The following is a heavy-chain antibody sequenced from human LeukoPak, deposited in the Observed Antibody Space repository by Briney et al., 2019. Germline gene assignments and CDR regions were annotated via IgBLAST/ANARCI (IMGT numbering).Heavy chain of an antibody. CDR1: GFTFSSYG. CDR2: IRYDGSNK. D-gene: IGHD1-26*01. Sequence: GGSLRLSCAASGFTFSSYGMHWVRQAPGKGLEWVAFIRYDGSNKYYADSVKGRFTISRDNSKNTLYLQMNSLRAEDTAVYYCAKDSGSYYFDYWGQGTLVAVSS. CDR3: AKDSGSYYFDY. J-gene: IGHJ4*02. V-gene: IGHV3-30*02.